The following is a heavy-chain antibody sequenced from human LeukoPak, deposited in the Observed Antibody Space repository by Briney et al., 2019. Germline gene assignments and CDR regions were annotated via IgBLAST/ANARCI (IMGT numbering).Heavy chain of an antibody. D-gene: IGHD3-3*01. J-gene: IGHJ4*02. CDR1: GGSISSGNFY. CDR3: ARSSSDYDFWSR. Sequence: SETLSLTCIVSGGSISSGNFYWGWIRQPPGKGLEWIGSIYFSENTYYNPSLESRVTISVDTSKNHFSLTLNSVTAADTAVYYCARSSSDYDFWSRWGQGTLVTVSS. V-gene: IGHV4-39*02. CDR2: IYFSENT.